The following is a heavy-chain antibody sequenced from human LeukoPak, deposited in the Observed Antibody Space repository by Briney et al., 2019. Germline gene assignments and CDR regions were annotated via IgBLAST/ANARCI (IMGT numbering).Heavy chain of an antibody. CDR2: INPNSGGT. CDR3: ARGGGYDRDYFDY. Sequence: GASLKVSCKAYGYTFTGYYMHWVRQAPGQGLEWMGWINPNSGGTNYAQKFQGRVTMTRDTSISTAYMELSRLRSDDTAVYYCARGGGYDRDYFDYWGQGTLVTVSS. J-gene: IGHJ4*02. CDR1: GYTFTGYY. V-gene: IGHV1-2*02. D-gene: IGHD5-12*01.